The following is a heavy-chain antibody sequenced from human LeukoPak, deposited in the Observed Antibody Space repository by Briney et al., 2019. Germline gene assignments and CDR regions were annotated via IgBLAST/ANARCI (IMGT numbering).Heavy chain of an antibody. J-gene: IGHJ4*02. CDR1: GFTFSDYT. D-gene: IGHD6-13*01. CDR2: LPPDGSYQ. V-gene: IGHV3-30*04. CDR3: ARGLHDRSWYGAH. Sequence: GGSLRLSCAASGFTFSDYTMQWVRQAPGKGLEWVALLPPDGSYQYYADSLKGRFIISRDNFKNALYLKMKSLRLEDTAVYYCARGLHDRSWYGAHWGQGTLLSVSS.